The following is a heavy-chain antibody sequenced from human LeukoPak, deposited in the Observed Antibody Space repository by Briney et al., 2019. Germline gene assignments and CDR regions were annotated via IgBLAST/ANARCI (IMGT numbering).Heavy chain of an antibody. CDR1: GYTFTDYN. CDR2: ISPNSGGT. V-gene: IGHV1-2*02. D-gene: IGHD6-13*01. J-gene: IGHJ5*02. CDR3: VRDYSSSKINWFDP. Sequence: ASVNVSCKASGYTFTDYNMHWVRQAPGQGLEWMGWISPNSGGTNYAQKFQGRVTMTRDTSISTAYMGLSRLTSDDTAVYYCVRDYSSSKINWFDPWGQGTLVTVSS.